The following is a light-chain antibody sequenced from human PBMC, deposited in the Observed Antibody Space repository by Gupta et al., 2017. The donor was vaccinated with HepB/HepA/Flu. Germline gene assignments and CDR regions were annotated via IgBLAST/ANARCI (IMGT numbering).Light chain of an antibody. Sequence: IVLTQSPATLSSSPGDRATLSCRASQSVSSYLAWYQQKPGQAPRLLIYDASNKATGIPSRFSSSGCGTDFTPTISSLEPEGVAVYCCQQRSNCLTFGGGTKVEIK. CDR3: QQRSNCLT. V-gene: IGKV3-11*01. J-gene: IGKJ4*01. CDR1: QSVSSY. CDR2: DAS.